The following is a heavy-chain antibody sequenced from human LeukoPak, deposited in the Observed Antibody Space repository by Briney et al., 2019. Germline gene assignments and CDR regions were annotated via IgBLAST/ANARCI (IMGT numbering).Heavy chain of an antibody. V-gene: IGHV3-21*01. CDR2: ISSSSSYI. J-gene: IGHJ4*02. Sequence: GGSLRLSCAASGFTSSSYSMNWVRQAPGKGLEWVSSISSSSSYIYYADSVKGRFTISRDNAKNSLYLQMNSLRAEDTAVYYCASSRSEGPVFDYWGQGTLVTVSS. CDR3: ASSRSEGPVFDY. CDR1: GFTSSSYS.